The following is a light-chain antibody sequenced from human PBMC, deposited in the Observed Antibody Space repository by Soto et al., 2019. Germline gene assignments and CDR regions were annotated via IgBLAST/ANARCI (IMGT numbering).Light chain of an antibody. J-gene: IGKJ5*01. CDR1: QSVRSY. CDR3: QQRSNWPWT. V-gene: IGKV3-11*01. Sequence: EIVLTQSPATLSLSPGDRATLSCRASQSVRSYLAWYQQKPGQAPRLLIYDASNRATGIPARFSGSGSGTDFTLTISSLEPEDFAVYYCQQRSNWPWTFGQGTRLEIK. CDR2: DAS.